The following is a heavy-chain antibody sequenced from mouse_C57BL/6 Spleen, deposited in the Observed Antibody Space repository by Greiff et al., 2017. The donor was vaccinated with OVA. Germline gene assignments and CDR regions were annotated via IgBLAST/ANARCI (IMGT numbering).Heavy chain of an antibody. J-gene: IGHJ3*01. CDR1: GYAFSSSW. V-gene: IGHV1-82*01. CDR2: IYPGDGDT. CDR3: ARSYYYDYDGGFAY. Sequence: QVQLQQSGPELVKPGASVKISCKASGYAFSSSWMNWVKQRPGKGLEWIGRIYPGDGDTTYNGKFKGKATLTAAKSSSTAYMQLSSLTSEDSAVYVCARSYYYDYDGGFAYWGQGTLVTVSA. D-gene: IGHD2-4*01.